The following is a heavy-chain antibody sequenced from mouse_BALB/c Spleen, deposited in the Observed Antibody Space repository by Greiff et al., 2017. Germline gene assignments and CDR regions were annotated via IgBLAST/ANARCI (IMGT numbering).Heavy chain of an antibody. D-gene: IGHD1-1*01. CDR1: GFTFSSYG. CDR2: ISSGGSYT. Sequence: EVQGVESGGDLVKPGGSLKLSCAASGFTFSSYGMSWVRQTPDKRLEWVATISSGGSYTYYPDSVKGRFTISRDNAKNTLYLQMSSLKSEDTAMYYCARLLRGYAMDYWGQGTSVTVSS. CDR3: ARLLRGYAMDY. J-gene: IGHJ4*01. V-gene: IGHV5-6*01.